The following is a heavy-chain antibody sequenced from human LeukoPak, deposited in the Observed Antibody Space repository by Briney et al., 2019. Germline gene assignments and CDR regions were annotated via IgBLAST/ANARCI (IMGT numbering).Heavy chain of an antibody. CDR2: IRYDGSNK. D-gene: IGHD3-10*01. V-gene: IGHV3-30*02. CDR3: AKIGYSGSGVGYYMDV. J-gene: IGHJ6*03. CDR1: GFTFSSYG. Sequence: GGSPRLSCAASGFTFSSYGFHWVRQAPGKGLEWVAFIRYDGSNKYYAYSVKGRFTISRDNSKNTLYLQMNSLRAEDTAVYYCAKIGYSGSGVGYYMDVWGKGTTVTISS.